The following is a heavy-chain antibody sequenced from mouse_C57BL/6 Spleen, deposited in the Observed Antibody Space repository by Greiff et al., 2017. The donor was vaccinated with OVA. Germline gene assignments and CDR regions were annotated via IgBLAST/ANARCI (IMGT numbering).Heavy chain of an antibody. CDR1: GYSFTDYN. V-gene: IGHV1-39*01. Sequence: VQLQQSGPELVKPGASVKISCKASGYSFTDYNMNWVKQSNGKSLEWIGVINPNYGTTSYNQKFKGKATLTVDQSSSPAYMQLNSLTSEDSAVYYCARGGTTVVATNFDVWGKGTTVTVSS. CDR3: ARGGTTVVATNFDV. J-gene: IGHJ1*03. CDR2: INPNYGTT. D-gene: IGHD1-1*01.